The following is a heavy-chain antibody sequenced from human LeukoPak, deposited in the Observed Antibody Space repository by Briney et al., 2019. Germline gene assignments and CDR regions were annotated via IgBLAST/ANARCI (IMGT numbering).Heavy chain of an antibody. D-gene: IGHD6-19*01. CDR3: AKGQQWLARAAYFDY. CDR2: ISYDGSNK. J-gene: IGHJ4*02. Sequence: PGGSLRLSCAASGFTFSSYGMHWVREAPGKGLERVAVISYDGSNKYYADSVKGRFTISRDNSKNTLYLQMNSLRAEDTAVYYCAKGQQWLARAAYFDYWGQGTLVTVSS. V-gene: IGHV3-30*18. CDR1: GFTFSSYG.